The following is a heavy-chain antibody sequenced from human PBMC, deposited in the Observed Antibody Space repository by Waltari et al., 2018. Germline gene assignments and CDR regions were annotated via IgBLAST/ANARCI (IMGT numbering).Heavy chain of an antibody. V-gene: IGHV3-23*01. Sequence: QLSESGGGLVQPGGSLRLSCAASGFTFSNYAMTWVRQAPGKGLEWVSTITGNCGITYYADSVKGRFTISRDNSKDTLYLQMNSLRAENTAVYYCAKAPIAAAGNYYGMDVWGQGTTVTVSS. J-gene: IGHJ6*02. D-gene: IGHD6-13*01. CDR2: ITGNCGIT. CDR1: GFTFSNYA. CDR3: AKAPIAAAGNYYGMDV.